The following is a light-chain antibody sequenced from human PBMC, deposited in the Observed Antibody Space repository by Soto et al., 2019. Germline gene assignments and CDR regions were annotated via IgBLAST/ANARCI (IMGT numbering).Light chain of an antibody. CDR2: NND. CDR1: TSNIGTYF. V-gene: IGLV1-47*01. CDR3: AAWDDRLSGL. J-gene: IGLJ2*01. Sequence: QPVLTQSPSASGTPGQRVTISCSGSTSNIGTYFVYWYQHLPGTAPKLLIYNNDQRPSGVPDRFSGAKSATSASLVISGLRAEDEADYYCAAWDDRLSGLFGGGTKLTVL.